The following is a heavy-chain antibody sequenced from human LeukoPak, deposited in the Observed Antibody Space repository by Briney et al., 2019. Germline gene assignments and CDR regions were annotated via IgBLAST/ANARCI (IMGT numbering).Heavy chain of an antibody. CDR3: ARDNSRREGGTTFWWFDP. Sequence: GASVTVSCKASGGTFSSYAISWVRQAPGQGLEWMGVVNPTADNRVYAQKFQGRVTMTRDTSTSTAYMELSSLRSEDTAVYFCARDNSRREGGTTFWWFDPWGQGTLVTVSS. D-gene: IGHD1-26*01. CDR2: VNPTADNR. J-gene: IGHJ5*02. CDR1: GGTFSSYA. V-gene: IGHV1-46*01.